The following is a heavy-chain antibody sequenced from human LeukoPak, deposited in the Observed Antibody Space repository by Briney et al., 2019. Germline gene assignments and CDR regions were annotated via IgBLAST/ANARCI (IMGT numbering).Heavy chain of an antibody. Sequence: SETLSLTCTVSGGSISSYYWSWIRQPAGKGLEWIGEINHSGSTNYNPSLKSRVTISVDTSKNQFSLKLSSVTAADTAVYYCARYWGSGWTFDYWGQGTLVTVSS. V-gene: IGHV4-34*01. CDR2: INHSGST. CDR1: GGSISSYY. CDR3: ARYWGSGWTFDY. D-gene: IGHD6-19*01. J-gene: IGHJ4*02.